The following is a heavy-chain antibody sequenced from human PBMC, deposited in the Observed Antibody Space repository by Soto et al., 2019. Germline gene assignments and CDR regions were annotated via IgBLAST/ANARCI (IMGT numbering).Heavy chain of an antibody. V-gene: IGHV1-3*01. D-gene: IGHD3-3*01. CDR1: GYTFTSYA. J-gene: IGHJ6*02. Sequence: ASVKVSCKASGYTFTSYAMHWVRQAPGQRLEWMGWINAGNGNTKYSQKFQGRVTITRDTSASTAYMELSSLRSEDTAVDYCARVLTGFLEWLPSNYYYYCMDVWGQGTTVTVSS. CDR3: ARVLTGFLEWLPSNYYYYCMDV. CDR2: INAGNGNT.